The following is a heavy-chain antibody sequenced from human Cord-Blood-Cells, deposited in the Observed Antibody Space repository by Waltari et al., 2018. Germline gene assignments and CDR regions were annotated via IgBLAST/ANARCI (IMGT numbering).Heavy chain of an antibody. D-gene: IGHD1-26*01. Sequence: QVQLQQWGAGLLQPWETLSLTCAGYGGAFSGYYWSWIRTPPGTGLEWIGEINHSGSTNYNPSLKSRVTISVDTSKNQFSLKLSSVTAADTAVYYCARSHGRRFSYVIVGATYYFDYWGQGTLVTVSS. J-gene: IGHJ4*02. CDR1: GGAFSGYY. CDR2: INHSGST. V-gene: IGHV4-34*01. CDR3: ARSHGRRFSYVIVGATYYFDY.